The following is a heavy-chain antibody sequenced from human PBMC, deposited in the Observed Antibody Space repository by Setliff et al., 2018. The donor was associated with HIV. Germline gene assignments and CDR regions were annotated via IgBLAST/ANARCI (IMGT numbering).Heavy chain of an antibody. J-gene: IGHJ6*03. Sequence: SVKVSCKASGGTFSRYAISWVRQAPGQGLEWMGGIIPIFGTANYAQKFQGRVTITADESTSTAYMELSSLRSEDTAVYYCATRTDYYYYYYMDVWGKGTTVTVSS. V-gene: IGHV1-69*13. CDR2: IIPIFGTA. CDR1: GGTFSRYA. CDR3: ATRTDYYYYYYMDV.